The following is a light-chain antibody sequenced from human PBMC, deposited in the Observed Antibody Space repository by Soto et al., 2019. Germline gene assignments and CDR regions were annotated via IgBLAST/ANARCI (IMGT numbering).Light chain of an antibody. CDR1: PSISRW. J-gene: IGKJ1*01. CDR2: DAS. V-gene: IGKV1-5*01. CDR3: QQYNNYPWT. Sequence: DIQMTQSPSTLSAFVGDRVTITCRASPSISRWLAWYQQKPGKAPKLLIYDASTLESGGPSRFSGSGSGAEFTLTISSLQPDDFGSYYCQQYNNYPWTFGQGTKVDIK.